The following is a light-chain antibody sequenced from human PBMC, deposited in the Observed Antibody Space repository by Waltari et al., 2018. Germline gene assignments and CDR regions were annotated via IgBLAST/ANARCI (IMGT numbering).Light chain of an antibody. V-gene: IGKV1-5*03. CDR2: KTA. J-gene: IGKJ1*01. Sequence: DIHVTQSHSTLSASVGDRDTIICLASQSIDRWLAWYQQKPGKAPKLLIYKTASLESGVPSRFSGSGYGTEFTLTISSLQPDDFATYYCQQYKSYRTFGQGTKVEIK. CDR3: QQYKSYRT. CDR1: QSIDRW.